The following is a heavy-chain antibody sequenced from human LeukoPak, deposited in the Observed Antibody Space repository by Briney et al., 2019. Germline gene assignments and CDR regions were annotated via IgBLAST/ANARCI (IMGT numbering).Heavy chain of an antibody. J-gene: IGHJ4*02. D-gene: IGHD6-19*01. V-gene: IGHV3-23*01. CDR1: GFTFSSYG. CDR2: ISGSGGST. Sequence: GGSLRLSCAASGFTFSSYGMHWVRQAPGKGLEWVSTISGSGGSTYYAESVKGRFTISRDNSKDTLYLRMYSVRAEDTAVYYCASFDSSGWHYFDYWGQGTLVTVSA. CDR3: ASFDSSGWHYFDY.